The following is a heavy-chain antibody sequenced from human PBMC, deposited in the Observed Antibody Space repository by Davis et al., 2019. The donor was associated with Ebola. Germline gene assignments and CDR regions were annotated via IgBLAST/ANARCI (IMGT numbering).Heavy chain of an antibody. J-gene: IGHJ4*02. CDR3: ARSHCSATNCYGAFDY. V-gene: IGHV1-46*01. CDR1: GYTFTSYY. Sequence: ASVKVSCKASGYTFTSYYMHWVRQAPGQGLEWMGLITPSSGSTTYAQGFQGRVTMTRDTSTGTVFMDLSSLRSEDTAVYYCARSHCSATNCYGAFDYWGQGTLVTVSS. CDR2: ITPSSGST. D-gene: IGHD2-2*01.